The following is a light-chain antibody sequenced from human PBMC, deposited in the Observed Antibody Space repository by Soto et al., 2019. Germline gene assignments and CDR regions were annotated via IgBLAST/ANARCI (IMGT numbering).Light chain of an antibody. CDR1: NRDVGGYNY. J-gene: IGLJ2*01. V-gene: IGLV2-14*03. CDR2: DVS. Sequence: QSVLTQPASVSGSPGQSIPISSTGTNRDVGGYNYVSWYQQHPGKAPKLMIYDVSNRPSGVSNRFSGSKSGNTASLTISGLQAEDEADYYCSSYTSSSTLVFGGGNKVTVL. CDR3: SSYTSSSTLV.